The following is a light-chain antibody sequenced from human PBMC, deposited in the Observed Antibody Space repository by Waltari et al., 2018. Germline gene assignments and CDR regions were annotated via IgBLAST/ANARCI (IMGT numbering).Light chain of an antibody. V-gene: IGLV2-18*02. CDR1: TSDVGRYNR. CDR2: EVS. CDR3: SSYTSSITYV. Sequence: QSALTQPPSVSGSPGQSVTISCTGTTSDVGRYNRVPWYQQAPGTAPKLLISEVSKRPSGVPDRFSGSKSDNTASLTISGLQAEDEADYYCSSYTSSITYVFGTGTKVTVL. J-gene: IGLJ1*01.